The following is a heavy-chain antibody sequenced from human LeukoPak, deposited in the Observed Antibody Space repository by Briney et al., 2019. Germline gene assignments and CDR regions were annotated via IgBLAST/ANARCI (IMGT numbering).Heavy chain of an antibody. V-gene: IGHV1-2*02. CDR1: GYTFTSYY. D-gene: IGHD6-19*01. Sequence: ASVKVSCKASGYTFTSYYMHWVRQAPGQGLEWMGWINPNSGGTNYAQKFQGRVTMTRDTSINTAYMELNSLRSDDTAVYYCARRGEQWLVQDFWGQGTLVTVSS. CDR2: INPNSGGT. J-gene: IGHJ4*02. CDR3: ARRGEQWLVQDF.